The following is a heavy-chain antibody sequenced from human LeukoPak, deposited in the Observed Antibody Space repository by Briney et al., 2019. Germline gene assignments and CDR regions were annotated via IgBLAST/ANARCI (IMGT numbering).Heavy chain of an antibody. V-gene: IGHV1-8*01. J-gene: IGHJ4*02. CDR1: GYTFTSYD. CDR3: ARWQGPERDY. D-gene: IGHD1-1*01. Sequence: ASVKVSCKASGYTFTSYDINWVRQAPGQGLEWVAWMNPNSGNTGYAQKFQGRVTLTRNTAISTAYMELSSLRSEDTAVYYCARWQGPERDYWGQGTLVTVSA. CDR2: MNPNSGNT.